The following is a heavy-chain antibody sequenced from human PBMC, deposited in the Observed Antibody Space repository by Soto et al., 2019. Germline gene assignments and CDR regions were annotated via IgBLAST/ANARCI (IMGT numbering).Heavy chain of an antibody. V-gene: IGHV4-38-2*02. D-gene: IGHD2-2*01. CDR1: GYSISTGFN. CDR3: ARDWATGFYQLDS. CDR2: IYHSGST. J-gene: IGHJ4*02. Sequence: PSETLSLTCAVSGYSISTGFNWAWIRQPPGKGLEWIGSIYHSGSTYYNLSLKSRVTISSDASKNQISLKLSSVTAADTALYYCARDWATGFYQLDSWGQGTLAT.